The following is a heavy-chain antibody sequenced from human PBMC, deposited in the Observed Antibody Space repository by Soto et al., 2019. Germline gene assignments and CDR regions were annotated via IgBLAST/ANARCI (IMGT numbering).Heavy chain of an antibody. CDR2: IYYSGST. J-gene: IGHJ3*02. CDR3: ARHDVRGSGWYRPRHDAFDI. Sequence: SETLSLTCTVSGGSISSSSYYWGWIRQPPGKGLEWIGSIYYSGSTYYNPSLKSRVTISVDTSKNQFSLKLSSVTAADTAVYYCARHDVRGSGWYRPRHDAFDIWGQGTMVTVSS. V-gene: IGHV4-39*01. CDR1: GGSISSSSYY. D-gene: IGHD6-19*01.